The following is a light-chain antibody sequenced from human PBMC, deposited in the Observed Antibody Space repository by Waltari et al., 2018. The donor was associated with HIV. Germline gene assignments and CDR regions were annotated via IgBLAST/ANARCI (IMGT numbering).Light chain of an antibody. J-gene: IGLJ2*01. Sequence: GDKYVSWYQQRPGQSPVLVIYQDTGRPSGIPERLSGSNSGNTATLTISGTQAMDEADYYCQAWDSSAVVFGGGTKLTVL. V-gene: IGLV3-1*01. CDR2: QDT. CDR1: GDKY. CDR3: QAWDSSAVV.